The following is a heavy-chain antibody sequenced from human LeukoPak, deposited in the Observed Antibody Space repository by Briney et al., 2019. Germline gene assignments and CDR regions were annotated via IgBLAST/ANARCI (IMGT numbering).Heavy chain of an antibody. CDR1: GFILSNHW. V-gene: IGHV3-7*03. CDR2: MNKDGSQK. CDR3: GGKNDLAV. Sequence: GSSLRLSCAASGFILSNHWMTWIRQAPGKGPEWVANMNKDGSQKYYVDSVKGRFTISRDTAKNSLYLQMNNLRVEDTALYYCGGKNDLAVGGQGPPVIVS. D-gene: IGHD3/OR15-3a*01. J-gene: IGHJ4*03.